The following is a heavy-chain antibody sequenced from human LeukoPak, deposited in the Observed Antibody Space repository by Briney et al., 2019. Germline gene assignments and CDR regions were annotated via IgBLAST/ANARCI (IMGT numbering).Heavy chain of an antibody. CDR1: GGSIRNSSYY. D-gene: IGHD1-7*01. CDR3: ARQVGTTLGRWFDP. CDR2: IYYSGST. J-gene: IGHJ5*02. Sequence: PSETLSLTCTVSGGSIRNSSYYWGWIRQPPGKGLQWIGTIYYSGSTYYNRSLKSRLIISVDTSTNQLSLKLNSVTAADTAVDYCARQVGTTLGRWFDPWGQGTLVSVSS. V-gene: IGHV4-39*01.